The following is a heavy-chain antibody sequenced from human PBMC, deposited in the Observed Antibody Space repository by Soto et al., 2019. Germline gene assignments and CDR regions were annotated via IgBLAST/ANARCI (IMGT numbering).Heavy chain of an antibody. Sequence: GGSLRLSCAFSGFTLSSYDMHWVRQATGKGLEWVSGIGTAGDTHYPGSVKGRFTISRENAENSLYLQMNCLRAEDTAVYYCARQPKTARGFGYYHYGMDVWGQGTTVTVSS. J-gene: IGHJ6*02. CDR3: ARQPKTARGFGYYHYGMDV. D-gene: IGHD5-12*01. V-gene: IGHV3-13*01. CDR2: IGTAGDT. CDR1: GFTLSSYD.